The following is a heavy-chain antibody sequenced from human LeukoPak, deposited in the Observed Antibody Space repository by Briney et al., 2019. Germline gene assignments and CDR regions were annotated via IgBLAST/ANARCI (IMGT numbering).Heavy chain of an antibody. Sequence: ASVKVSCKASGYTFTGYYMHWVRQAPGQGLEWMGWINPNSGGTNYAQKFQGRVTMTRDTSISTAYMELSRLRSDDTAVYYCARVPANLYYYDSSGPLDYWGQGTLVTVSS. CDR1: GYTFTGYY. CDR3: ARVPANLYYYDSSGPLDY. CDR2: INPNSGGT. V-gene: IGHV1-2*02. D-gene: IGHD3-22*01. J-gene: IGHJ4*02.